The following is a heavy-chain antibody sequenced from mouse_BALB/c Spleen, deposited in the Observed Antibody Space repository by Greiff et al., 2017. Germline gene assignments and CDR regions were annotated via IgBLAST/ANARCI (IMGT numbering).Heavy chain of an antibody. CDR1: GFTFSDYY. CDR2: ISDGGSYT. Sequence: EVKLMESGGGLVKPGGSLKLSCAASGFTFSDYYMYWVRQTPEKRLEWVATISDGGSYTYYPDSVKGRFTISRDNAKNNLYLQMSSLKSEDTAMYYCARDRDTTVSFAYWGQGTLVTVSA. D-gene: IGHD1-1*01. CDR3: ARDRDTTVSFAY. J-gene: IGHJ3*01. V-gene: IGHV5-4*02.